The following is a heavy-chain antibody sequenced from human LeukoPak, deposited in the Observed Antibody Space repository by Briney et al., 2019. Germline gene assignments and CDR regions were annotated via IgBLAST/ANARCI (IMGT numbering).Heavy chain of an antibody. J-gene: IGHJ5*02. CDR3: ATDRYYYDSSGYYFAGFDP. D-gene: IGHD3-22*01. Sequence: ASVKVSCKASGYTFTGYYMHWVRQAPGQGLEWMGWINPNSGGTNYAQKFQGRVTMTEDTSTDTAYMELSSLRSEDTAVYYCATDRYYYDSSGYYFAGFDPWGQGTLVTVSS. V-gene: IGHV1-2*02. CDR2: INPNSGGT. CDR1: GYTFTGYY.